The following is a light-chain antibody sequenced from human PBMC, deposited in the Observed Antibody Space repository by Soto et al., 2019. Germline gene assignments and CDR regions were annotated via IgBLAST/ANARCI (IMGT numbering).Light chain of an antibody. CDR1: QSVSSSY. CDR2: ADS. Sequence: EIVLTQSPGTLSLSPGERATLSCRASQSVSSSYLAWYQQQPGQAPRLLIYADSNRATGIQARFSGSGSGTDFTLTIRSLEPEDFAVYYCKQRSNWLWTFGRGTKVDIK. CDR3: KQRSNWLWT. J-gene: IGKJ1*01. V-gene: IGKV3D-20*02.